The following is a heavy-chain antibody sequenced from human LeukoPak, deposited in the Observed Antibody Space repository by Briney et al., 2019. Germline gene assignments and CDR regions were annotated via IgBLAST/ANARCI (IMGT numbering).Heavy chain of an antibody. Sequence: GASVKVSCKASAYTFSDYFMHWVRQAPGQGLEWMGWINPKSGGTNYAQKFQGRVTMTRDTSISTAYMELRRLRSDDTAVYYCARDGSGFLEWSLWYYYYMDVWGKGTTVTVSS. J-gene: IGHJ6*03. CDR2: INPKSGGT. CDR1: AYTFSDYF. V-gene: IGHV1-2*02. D-gene: IGHD3-3*01. CDR3: ARDGSGFLEWSLWYYYYMDV.